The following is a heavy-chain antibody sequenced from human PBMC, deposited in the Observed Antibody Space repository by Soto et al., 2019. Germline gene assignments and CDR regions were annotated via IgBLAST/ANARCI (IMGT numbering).Heavy chain of an antibody. D-gene: IGHD4-17*01. CDR2: IRSKAYGGTT. Sequence: GGSLRLSCTASGFTFGDYAMSWFRQAPGKGLEGVGFIRSKAYGGTTEYAASVKGRFTISRDDSKSIAYLQMNSLKTEDTAVYYCTRDRTVTTVGYFDYWGQGTLVTVSS. J-gene: IGHJ4*02. CDR1: GFTFGDYA. CDR3: TRDRTVTTVGYFDY. V-gene: IGHV3-49*03.